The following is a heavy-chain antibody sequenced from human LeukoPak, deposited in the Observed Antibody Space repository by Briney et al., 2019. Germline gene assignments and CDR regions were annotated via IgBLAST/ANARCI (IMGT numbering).Heavy chain of an antibody. CDR1: GGSISSYY. CDR2: IYYSGST. V-gene: IGHV4-59*01. CDR3: ARGGVPNNWFGP. Sequence: PSETLSLTCTVSGGSISSYYWSWIRQPPGKGLEWIGYIYYSGSTNYNPSLKSRVTISVDTSKNQFSLKLSSVTAADTAVYYCARGGVPNNWFGPWGQGTLVTVSS. J-gene: IGHJ5*02. D-gene: IGHD2-2*01.